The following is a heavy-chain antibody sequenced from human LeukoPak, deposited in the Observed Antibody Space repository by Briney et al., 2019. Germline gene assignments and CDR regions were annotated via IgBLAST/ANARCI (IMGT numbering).Heavy chain of an antibody. CDR2: INAGNGNT. J-gene: IGHJ3*02. CDR1: GYTFTSYA. V-gene: IGHV1-3*01. CDR3: ASLGWDSSGYYGNDAFDI. Sequence: ASVKVSCRASGYTFTSYAMHWVRQAPGQRLEWMGWINAGNGNTKYSQKVQGRVTITRDTSASTAYMELSSLRSEDTAVYYCASLGWDSSGYYGNDAFDIWGQGTMVTVSS. D-gene: IGHD3-22*01.